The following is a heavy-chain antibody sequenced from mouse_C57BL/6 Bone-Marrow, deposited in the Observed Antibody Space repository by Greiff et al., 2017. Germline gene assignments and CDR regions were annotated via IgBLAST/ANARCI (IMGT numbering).Heavy chain of an antibody. Sequence: VQLQQSGAELVRPGTSVKMSCKASGYTFTNYWIGWAKQRPGHGLEWIGDIYPGGGYTNYNEKFKGKATLTADKSSSTAYMQFSSLTSEDAAIYYCGRKVTTYYFDDWGQGTTLTVSS. CDR2: IYPGGGYT. V-gene: IGHV1-63*01. J-gene: IGHJ2*01. CDR1: GYTFTNYW. D-gene: IGHD2-2*01. CDR3: GRKVTTYYFDD.